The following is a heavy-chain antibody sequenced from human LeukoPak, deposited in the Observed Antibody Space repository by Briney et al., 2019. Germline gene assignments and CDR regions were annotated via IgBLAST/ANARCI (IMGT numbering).Heavy chain of an antibody. CDR1: GYTFTSYA. D-gene: IGHD6-13*01. CDR3: AREPLSSSWSYYYYYGMDV. V-gene: IGHV7-4-1*02. Sequence: ASVTVSCKASGYTFTSYAMNWVRQAPGQGLEWMGWINTKTGNPTYAQGFTGRFVFSLDTSVSTAYLQISSLKAEDTAVYYCAREPLSSSWSYYYYYGMDVWGQGTTVTVS. CDR2: INTKTGNP. J-gene: IGHJ6*02.